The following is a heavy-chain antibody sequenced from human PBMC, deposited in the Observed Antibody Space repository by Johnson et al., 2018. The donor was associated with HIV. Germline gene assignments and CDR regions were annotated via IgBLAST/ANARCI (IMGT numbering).Heavy chain of an antibody. CDR2: IWYDGNNK. Sequence: HVQLVESGGGLVKPGGSLRLSCAASGFTFSNAWMSWVRQAPGKGLEWVAVIWYDGNNKYYADSVKGRFTISRDNAKNTLSLQMNSLTEDDMAIYYCAKGDLYDSRVGFEIWGPGTRVNVSS. V-gene: IGHV3-33*06. CDR3: AKGDLYDSRVGFEI. D-gene: IGHD3-22*01. J-gene: IGHJ3*02. CDR1: GFTFSNAW.